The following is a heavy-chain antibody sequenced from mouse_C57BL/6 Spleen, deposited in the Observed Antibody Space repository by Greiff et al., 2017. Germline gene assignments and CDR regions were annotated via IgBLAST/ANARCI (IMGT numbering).Heavy chain of an antibody. CDR1: GYTFTSYW. V-gene: IGHV1-7*01. CDR2: FNTSSGYT. D-gene: IGHD1-1*01. Sequence: VKLVESGAELAKPGASVKLSCKASGYTFTSYWMHWVKQRPGQGLEWIGYFNTSSGYTKYNQKFKDKATLTADKSSSTAYMQLSSLTYEDSAVYYCARTVTTVKGYFDYWGQGTTLTVSS. CDR3: ARTVTTVKGYFDY. J-gene: IGHJ2*01.